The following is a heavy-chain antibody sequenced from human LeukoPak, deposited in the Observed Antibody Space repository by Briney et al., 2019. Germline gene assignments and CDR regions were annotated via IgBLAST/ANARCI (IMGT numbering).Heavy chain of an antibody. Sequence: GGSLRLSCAASGFTFDDYAMHWVRQAPGKGLEWVSLISWDGGSTYYADSVKGRCTISRGNSKNSLYLQMNSLRAEDTALYYCAKGREAYSSSGMDVWGKGTTVTVSS. CDR2: ISWDGGST. CDR3: AKGREAYSSSGMDV. V-gene: IGHV3-43D*04. CDR1: GFTFDDYA. D-gene: IGHD6-6*01. J-gene: IGHJ6*03.